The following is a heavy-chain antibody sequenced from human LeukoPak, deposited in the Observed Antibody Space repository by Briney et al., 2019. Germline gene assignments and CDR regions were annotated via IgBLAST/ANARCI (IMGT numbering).Heavy chain of an antibody. CDR3: NLEMPTIDY. V-gene: IGHV4-39*07. CDR1: GGSISSSSYY. Sequence: SSETLSLTCTVSGGSISSSSYYWGWIRQPPGKGLEWIGEINHSGSTNYNPSLKSRVTISVDTSKNQVSLKMSSVTAADTAVYYCNLEMPTIDYWGQGTLVTVSS. D-gene: IGHD5-24*01. J-gene: IGHJ4*02. CDR2: INHSGST.